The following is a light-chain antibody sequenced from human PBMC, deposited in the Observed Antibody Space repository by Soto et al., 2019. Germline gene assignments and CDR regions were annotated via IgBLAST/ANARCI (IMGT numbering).Light chain of an antibody. CDR2: SND. J-gene: IGLJ3*02. Sequence: QSVLTQPPSASGSPGQRVTVSCSGSSSNIGRNTVNWYQQLLGTAPKLLIYSNDQRPSGVPDRFSGSKSGTSASLAISGLQSEDEADYYCAAWGASLNGWVFGGGTKLTVL. CDR3: AAWGASLNGWV. V-gene: IGLV1-44*01. CDR1: SSNIGRNT.